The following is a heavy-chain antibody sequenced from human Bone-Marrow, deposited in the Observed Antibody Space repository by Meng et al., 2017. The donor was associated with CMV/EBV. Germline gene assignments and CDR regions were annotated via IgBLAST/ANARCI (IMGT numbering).Heavy chain of an antibody. CDR1: GYSFTSYW. Sequence: KVSCKGSGYSFTSYWIGWVRQMPGKGLEWMGIIYPGDSDTRYSPSFQGQVTISADKSISTAYLQWSSLKASDTAMYYCARVEIWYDSSGYYLSYWGQGTLVTVSS. CDR2: IYPGDSDT. D-gene: IGHD3-22*01. J-gene: IGHJ4*02. V-gene: IGHV5-51*01. CDR3: ARVEIWYDSSGYYLSY.